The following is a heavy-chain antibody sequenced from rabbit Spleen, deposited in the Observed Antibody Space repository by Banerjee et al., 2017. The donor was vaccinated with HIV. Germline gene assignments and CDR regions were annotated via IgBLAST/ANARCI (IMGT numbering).Heavy chain of an antibody. V-gene: IGHV1S45*01. CDR2: IYAAKGST. CDR1: GIDFTKYY. Sequence: QEQLTETGGGLVQPGGSLTLSCKASGIDFTKYYITWVRQAPGKGLEWIGIIYAAKGSTDYASWAKGRFTISKTSSTTVTLQMTSLTAADTATYFCARDTGSSFSSYGMDLWGQGTLVTVS. CDR3: ARDTGSSFSSYGMDL. J-gene: IGHJ6*01. D-gene: IGHD8-1*01.